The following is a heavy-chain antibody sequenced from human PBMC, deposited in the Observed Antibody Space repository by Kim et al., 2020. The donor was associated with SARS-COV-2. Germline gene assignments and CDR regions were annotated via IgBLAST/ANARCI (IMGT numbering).Heavy chain of an antibody. D-gene: IGHD3-16*02. CDR3: AKAEYYDYVWGSYRYDY. CDR1: GFTFDDYA. CDR2: ISWNSGSI. Sequence: GGSLRLSCAASGFTFDDYAMHWVRQAPGKGLEWVSGISWNSGSIGYADSVKGRFTISRDNAKNSLYLQMNSLRAEDTPLYYCAKAEYYDYVWGSYRYDY. V-gene: IGHV3-9*01. J-gene: IGHJ6*01.